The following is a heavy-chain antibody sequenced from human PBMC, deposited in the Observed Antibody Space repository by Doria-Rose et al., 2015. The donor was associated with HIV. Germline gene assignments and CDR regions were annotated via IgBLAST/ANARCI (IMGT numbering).Heavy chain of an antibody. CDR2: IFSDDER. CDR3: ARIKSSRWYHKYYFDF. D-gene: IGHD6-13*01. Sequence: QITLKESGPVLVKPTETLTLTCTVSGVSLSSPGMGVSRIRQPPGKALEWLANIFSDDERSYKTSLKSRLTISRGTSKSQVVLTMTVMDPVDTATYYCARIKSSRWYHKYYFDFWGQGTLVIVSA. CDR1: GVSLSSPGMG. V-gene: IGHV2-26*01. J-gene: IGHJ4*02.